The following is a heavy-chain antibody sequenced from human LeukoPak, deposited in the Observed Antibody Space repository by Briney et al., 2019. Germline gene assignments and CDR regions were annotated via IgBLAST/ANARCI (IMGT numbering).Heavy chain of an antibody. CDR3: SRENGAFSPFGY. CDR2: VSLSGHT. J-gene: IGHJ4*02. Sequence: SGTLSLTCGVSGGSITSTNWWSWVRPPPGQGLEWIGEVSLSGHTNYNPSLSSRVIMALDTSKNHLSLNLTSVTAADTAVYYCSRENGAFSPFGYWGQGTLVTVPS. V-gene: IGHV4-4*02. D-gene: IGHD2-8*01. CDR1: GGSITSTNW.